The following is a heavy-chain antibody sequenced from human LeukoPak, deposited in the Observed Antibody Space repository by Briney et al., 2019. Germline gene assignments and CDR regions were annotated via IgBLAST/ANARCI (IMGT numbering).Heavy chain of an antibody. CDR2: INPNSGGT. CDR3: ARALGNYDFWSGYPPPNWFDP. Sequence: GASVKVSCKASGYTFTDYSIHWVRQAPGQGLEWMGRINPNSGGTNYAQKFQGRVTMTTDTSTSTAYMELRSLRSDDTAVYYCARALGNYDFWSGYPPPNWFDPWGQGTLVTVSS. D-gene: IGHD3-3*01. CDR1: GYTFTDYS. J-gene: IGHJ5*02. V-gene: IGHV1-2*06.